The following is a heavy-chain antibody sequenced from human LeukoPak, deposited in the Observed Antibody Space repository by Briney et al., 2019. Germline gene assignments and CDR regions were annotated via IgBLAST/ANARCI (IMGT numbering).Heavy chain of an antibody. CDR3: ARGRWGLRLGSRWDWFDP. CDR2: IWYDGSNK. Sequence: GGSLRLSCAASGFTFSSYGMHWVRQAPGKGLEWVAVIWYDGSNKYYADSVKGRFTISRDNSKNTLYLQMNSLRAEDTAVYYCARGRWGLRLGSRWDWFDPWGQGTLVTVSS. J-gene: IGHJ5*02. CDR1: GFTFSSYG. V-gene: IGHV3-33*01. D-gene: IGHD3-16*01.